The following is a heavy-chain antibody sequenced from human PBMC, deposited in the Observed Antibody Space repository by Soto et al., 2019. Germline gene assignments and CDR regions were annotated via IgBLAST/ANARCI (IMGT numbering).Heavy chain of an antibody. J-gene: IGHJ4*02. CDR2: INAGNGDT. CDR1: GYTFSSFA. D-gene: IGHD1-26*01. CDR3: ARKVGASAY. V-gene: IGHV1-3*01. Sequence: QVQLVQSGAEVKKPGASVKVSCKASGYTFSSFAILWVRQAPGQRLEWMGWINAGNGDTKYSQKFQGGVTIARDTAARTAYMELGSLTFEDTAVYYCARKVGASAYWGQGTLVTVSS.